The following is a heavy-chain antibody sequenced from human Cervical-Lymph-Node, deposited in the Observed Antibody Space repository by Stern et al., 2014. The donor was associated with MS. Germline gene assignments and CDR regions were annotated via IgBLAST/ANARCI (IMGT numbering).Heavy chain of an antibody. D-gene: IGHD2-8*01. CDR1: GYSFTTYW. Sequence: EVHLVESGAEVKKPGESLKMSCKGSGYSFTTYWIGWVRQMPGKGLEWMGIIYPGDSDPRYSPSFQGQVTISADKSISTAYLQWSSLKASDTAMYYCARHSGCTNGVCYQVDYWGQGTLVTVSS. J-gene: IGHJ4*02. CDR3: ARHSGCTNGVCYQVDY. CDR2: IYPGDSDP. V-gene: IGHV5-51*01.